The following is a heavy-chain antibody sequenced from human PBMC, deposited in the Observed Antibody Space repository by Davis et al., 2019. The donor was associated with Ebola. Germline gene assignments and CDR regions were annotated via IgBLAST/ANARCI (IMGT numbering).Heavy chain of an antibody. J-gene: IGHJ2*01. CDR2: IKQDGSEK. D-gene: IGHD5-24*01. Sequence: GGSLRLSCAASGFTFSSYWMSWVRQAPGKGLEWVANIKQDGSEKYYVDSVKGRFTISRDNAKNSLYLQMNSLRAEDTAVYYCARRRWLQSYWYFDLWGRGTLVTVSS. CDR1: GFTFSSYW. CDR3: ARRRWLQSYWYFDL. V-gene: IGHV3-7*01.